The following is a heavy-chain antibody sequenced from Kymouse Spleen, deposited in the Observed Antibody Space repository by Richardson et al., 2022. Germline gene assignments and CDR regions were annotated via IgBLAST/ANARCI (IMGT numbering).Heavy chain of an antibody. D-gene: IGHD1-7*01. V-gene: IGHV4-34*01. CDR1: GGSFSGYY. CDR2: INHSGST. CDR3: ARESWNSYYYYYYGMDV. J-gene: IGHJ6*02. Sequence: QVQLQQWGAGLLKPSETLSLTCAVYGGSFSGYYWSWIRQPPGKGLEWIGEINHSGSTNYNPSLKSRVTISVDTSKNQFSLKLSSVTAADTAVYYCARESWNSYYYYYYGMDVWGQGTTVTVSS.